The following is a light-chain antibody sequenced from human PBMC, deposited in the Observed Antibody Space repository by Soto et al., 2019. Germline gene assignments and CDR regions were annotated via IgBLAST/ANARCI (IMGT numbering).Light chain of an antibody. V-gene: IGKV3-20*01. CDR2: DAS. J-gene: IGKJ5*01. Sequence: IVLAQTTGTLSLSPGERATLSCLATQRLSGSQLAWYQQKPGQAPRLLIHDASSRATGISDRFTGSGSGTDFTLTITTLEPEDFAVYYCQQSGSSLTFGGGTRLEIK. CDR1: QRLSGSQ. CDR3: QQSGSSLT.